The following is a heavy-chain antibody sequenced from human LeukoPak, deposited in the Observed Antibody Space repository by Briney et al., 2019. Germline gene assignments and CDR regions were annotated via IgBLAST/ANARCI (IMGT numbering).Heavy chain of an antibody. V-gene: IGHV1-24*01. CDR1: GYTLTELS. CDR2: FDPEDGET. D-gene: IGHD2-2*01. CDR3: ATNYPHCSSTSCTAFDY. J-gene: IGHJ4*02. Sequence: GASVKVSCKVSGYTLTELSMHWVRQAPGKGLEWMGGFDPEDGETIYAQKFQGGVTMTEDTSTDTAYMELSSLRSEDTAVYYCATNYPHCSSTSCTAFDYWGQGTLVTVSS.